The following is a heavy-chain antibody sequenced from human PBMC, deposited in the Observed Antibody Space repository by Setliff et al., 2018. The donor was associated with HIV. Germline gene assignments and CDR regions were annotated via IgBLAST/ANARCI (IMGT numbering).Heavy chain of an antibody. J-gene: IGHJ4*02. CDR2: IYNSGTT. CDR3: ARGVVAYDYGDLISLHYFDY. Sequence: TSETLSLTCTVSGGSIRDYHWSWVRQVPGKGLEWLGRIYNSGTTYYIPSLKSRVTISVDTSKNQFSLKLSSVTAADTAVYYCARGVVAYDYGDLISLHYFDYWGQGTLVTVSS. D-gene: IGHD4-17*01. V-gene: IGHV4-59*12. CDR1: GGSIRDYH.